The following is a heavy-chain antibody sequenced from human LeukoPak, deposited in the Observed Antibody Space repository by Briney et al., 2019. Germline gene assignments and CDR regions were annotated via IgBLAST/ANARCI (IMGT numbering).Heavy chain of an antibody. V-gene: IGHV3-23*01. J-gene: IGHJ3*02. CDR2: ISGSDDGT. Sequence: GGSLRLSCAASGFTFSTYAMSWVRQIPGKGLEWVSAISGSDDGTYYADSVKGRFTISRDNSKNTLYLQMNSLRAEDTAVYYCAKDLLHLCGGDCYPHDAFDIWGQGTMVTVSS. CDR1: GFTFSTYA. CDR3: AKDLLHLCGGDCYPHDAFDI. D-gene: IGHD2-21*02.